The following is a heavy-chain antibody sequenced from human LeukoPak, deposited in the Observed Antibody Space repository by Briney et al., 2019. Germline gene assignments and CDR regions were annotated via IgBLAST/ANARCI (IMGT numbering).Heavy chain of an antibody. D-gene: IGHD5-12*01. CDR3: ARPLGGYSGYDRAFDY. Sequence: SETLSLTCTVSGGSISSYYWTWIRQPAGKGLEWTGRIYTTGSTNYNPSLNSRVTMSVDTSKNQFSLKLSSVTAADTAVYYCARPLGGYSGYDRAFDYWGQGTLVTVSS. CDR1: GGSISSYY. J-gene: IGHJ4*02. CDR2: IYTTGST. V-gene: IGHV4-4*07.